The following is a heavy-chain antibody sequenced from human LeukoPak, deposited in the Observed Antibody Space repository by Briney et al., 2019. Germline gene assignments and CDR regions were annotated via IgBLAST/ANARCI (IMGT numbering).Heavy chain of an antibody. Sequence: PGGSLRLSCAASGFTFSSYAMRWVRQAPGKGLEWVSAISGSGGSTYYADSVKGRFTISRDNSKNTLYLQMNSLRAEDTAVYYCAKGLYYYGSGSSMDVWGQGTTVTVSS. CDR2: ISGSGGST. CDR3: AKGLYYYGSGSSMDV. J-gene: IGHJ6*02. D-gene: IGHD3-10*01. V-gene: IGHV3-23*01. CDR1: GFTFSSYA.